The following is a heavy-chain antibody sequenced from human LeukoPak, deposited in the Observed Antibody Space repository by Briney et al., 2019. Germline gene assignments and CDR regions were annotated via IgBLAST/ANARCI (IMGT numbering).Heavy chain of an antibody. D-gene: IGHD3-10*01. Sequence: ASVKVSCKASGYTFTGYYMHWVRQAPGQGLEWMGWIKPNSGGTNYAQKFQGRVTMTRDTSISTAYMELSRLRSDDTAVYYCARYGSGSYFWSNYYGMDVWGQGTTVTVSS. CDR2: IKPNSGGT. CDR3: ARYGSGSYFWSNYYGMDV. V-gene: IGHV1-2*02. CDR1: GYTFTGYY. J-gene: IGHJ6*02.